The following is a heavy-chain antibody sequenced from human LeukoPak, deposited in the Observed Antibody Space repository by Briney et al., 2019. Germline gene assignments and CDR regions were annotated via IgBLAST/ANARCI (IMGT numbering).Heavy chain of an antibody. V-gene: IGHV3-30*04. CDR1: GFTFSSHA. Sequence: QTGGSLRLSCAASGFTFSSHAMHWVRQAPGKGLVWVAIISYDGSNKFYADSVKGRFTISRDNSKNTLYLQMNSLRAEDTAVYYCARKDATSGYYWSPFDYWGQGILVTVSS. CDR3: ARKDATSGYYWSPFDY. D-gene: IGHD3-22*01. CDR2: ISYDGSNK. J-gene: IGHJ4*02.